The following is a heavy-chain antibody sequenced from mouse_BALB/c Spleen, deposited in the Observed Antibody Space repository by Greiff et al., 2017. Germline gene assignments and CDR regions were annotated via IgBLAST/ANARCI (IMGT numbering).Heavy chain of an antibody. V-gene: IGHV1S81*02. CDR2: INPSNGGT. CDR1: GYTFTSYY. CDR3: TRSAGNYVRGFAY. J-gene: IGHJ3*01. Sequence: QVQLQQSGAELVKPGASVKLSCKASGYTFTSYYMYWVKQRPGQGLEWIGEINPSNGGTNFNEKFKSKATLTVDKSSSTAYMQLSSLTSEDSAVYYCTRSAGNYVRGFAYWGQGTLVTVSA. D-gene: IGHD2-1*01.